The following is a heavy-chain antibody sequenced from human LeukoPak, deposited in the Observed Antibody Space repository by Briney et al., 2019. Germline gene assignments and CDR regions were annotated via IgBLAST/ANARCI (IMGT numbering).Heavy chain of an antibody. V-gene: IGHV4-34*01. Sequence: SETLSLTCAVYGGSFSGYYWSWIRQPPGKGLEWIGEINHCGSTNYNPSLKSRVTISVDTSKNQFSLKLSSVTAADTAVYYCASIAAAGTSYYYMDVWGKGTTVTVSS. CDR2: INHCGST. D-gene: IGHD6-13*01. CDR1: GGSFSGYY. CDR3: ASIAAAGTSYYYMDV. J-gene: IGHJ6*03.